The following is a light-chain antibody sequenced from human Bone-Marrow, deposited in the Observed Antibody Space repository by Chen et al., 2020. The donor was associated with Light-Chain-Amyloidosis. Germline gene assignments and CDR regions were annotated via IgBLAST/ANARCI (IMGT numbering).Light chain of an antibody. CDR3: QSYQGSSQGV. Sequence: NFMLTQPHSVSESPGKTVIISCTRSSGSIATNYVQWYQQRPGSSPTTVIYEDDQRPSGVPARFSRSIDRSSNAASRTISGLKTEDEADYYCQSYQGSSQGVFGGGAKLTVL. V-gene: IGLV6-57*01. CDR2: EDD. CDR1: SGSIATNY. J-gene: IGLJ3*02.